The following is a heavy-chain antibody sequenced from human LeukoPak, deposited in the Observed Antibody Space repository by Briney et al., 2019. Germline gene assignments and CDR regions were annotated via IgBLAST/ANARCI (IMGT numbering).Heavy chain of an antibody. V-gene: IGHV4-34*01. CDR1: GGSFSGYY. Sequence: SETVCLTCAVYGGSFSGYYWSWIRQPPGKGLEWIGEINHSGSTNYNPSLKSRVTISVDTSKNQFSLKLSSVTAADTAVYYCARSVAAAVPLGYWGQGTVDTVSS. CDR2: INHSGST. CDR3: ARSVAAAVPLGY. J-gene: IGHJ4*02. D-gene: IGHD6-13*01.